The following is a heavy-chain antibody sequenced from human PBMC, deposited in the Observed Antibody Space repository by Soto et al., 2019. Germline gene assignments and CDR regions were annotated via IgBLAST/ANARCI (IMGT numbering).Heavy chain of an antibody. CDR1: GFSFSRYA. D-gene: IGHD5-12*01. CDR2: MTGSGGDI. Sequence: PEASLRLSCAASGFSFSRYAMMWVRQAPGKGQEWVAGMTGSGGDIRYADSVKGRFTISKDNSKNTLYLQMNSLRAEDTAIYYCAKDAVYNDGLWLVANWGQGTLVTVSS. V-gene: IGHV3-23*01. CDR3: AKDAVYNDGLWLVAN. J-gene: IGHJ4*02.